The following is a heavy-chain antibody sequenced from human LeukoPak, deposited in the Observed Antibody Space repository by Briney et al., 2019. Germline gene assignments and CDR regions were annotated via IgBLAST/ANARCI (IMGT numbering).Heavy chain of an antibody. CDR2: IYYSGST. CDR3: PRGGDYSPSWGLDP. V-gene: IGHV4-59*11. CDR1: GGSISGHY. J-gene: IGHJ5*02. Sequence: SETLSLACTVSGGSISGHYWSWIRQPPGKGLEWIGYIYYSGSTSYNPSLKSRVTISVDTSKNQFSLKLSSVTAADTAVYYCPRGGDYSPSWGLDPWGQGTLVTVSS. D-gene: IGHD4-11*01.